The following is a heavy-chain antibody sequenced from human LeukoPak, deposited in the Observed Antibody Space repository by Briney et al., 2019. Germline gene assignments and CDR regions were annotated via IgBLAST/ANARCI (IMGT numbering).Heavy chain of an antibody. CDR1: GFTFNTNA. Sequence: GGSLRLSCAASGFTFNTNAMGWVRQAPGKGLEWVASIDRDANTHYADSVRGRITISRDNSKNTVSLQMSSLRAEDTAVYYCAKDILIWSFDSWGQGILVTVSS. J-gene: IGHJ4*02. V-gene: IGHV3-23*01. CDR3: AKDILIWSFDS. CDR2: IDRDANT. D-gene: IGHD5-18*01.